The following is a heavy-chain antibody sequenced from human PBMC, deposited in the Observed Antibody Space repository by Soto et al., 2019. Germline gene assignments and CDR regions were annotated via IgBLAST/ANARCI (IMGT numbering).Heavy chain of an antibody. V-gene: IGHV1-69*13. CDR2: IIPIFGTA. J-gene: IGHJ6*02. CDR3: ARVLAVAHYYYGMDV. D-gene: IGHD6-19*01. Sequence: ASVKVSCKASGGTFSSYAISWVRQAPGQGLEWMGGIIPIFGTANYAQKFQGRVTITADESTSTAYMELSSLRSEDTAVYYCARVLAVAHYYYGMDVWGQGTTVTVSS. CDR1: GGTFSSYA.